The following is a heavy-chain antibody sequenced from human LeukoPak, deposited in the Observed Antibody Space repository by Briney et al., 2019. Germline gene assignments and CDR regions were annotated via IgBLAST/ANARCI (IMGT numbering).Heavy chain of an antibody. V-gene: IGHV7-4-1*01. CDR3: AGYDSSLP. CDR1: GYTFTHYT. Sequence: GASVRVSCKGSGYTFTHYTINWVRQAPGQGLEWMGWINTNTGNPTYAQGFTGRFVFSLDTSVSTAYLQIGSLKAEDTAVYYCAGYDSSLPWGQGTLITVSS. CDR2: INTNTGNP. D-gene: IGHD3-22*01. J-gene: IGHJ4*02.